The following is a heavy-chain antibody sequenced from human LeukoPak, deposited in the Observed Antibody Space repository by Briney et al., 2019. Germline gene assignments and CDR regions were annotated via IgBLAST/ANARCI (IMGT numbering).Heavy chain of an antibody. CDR1: GGSISSYY. CDR3: ARNSAWSGDCSGGSCYDDVDYYYYYMDV. V-gene: IGHV4-59*08. Sequence: PSETLSLTCTVSGGSISSYYWSWIRQPPGKGLEWIGSIYRSGSTNYNPSLKSRVTISVDTSNNQFSLKVSSVTAADTAVYYCARNSAWSGDCSGGSCYDDVDYYYYYMDVWGKGTTVTISS. D-gene: IGHD2-15*01. J-gene: IGHJ6*03. CDR2: IYRSGST.